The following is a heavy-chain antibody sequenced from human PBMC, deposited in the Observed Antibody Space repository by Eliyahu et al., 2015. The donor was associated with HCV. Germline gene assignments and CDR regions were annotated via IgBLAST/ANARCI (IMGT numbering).Heavy chain of an antibody. V-gene: IGHV3-21*01. J-gene: IGHJ4*02. CDR3: AREGYGDYGDYFDY. CDR1: GFTFSSYS. D-gene: IGHD4-17*01. CDR2: ISSSSSYI. Sequence: EVQLVESGGGLVKPGGSLRLSCAASGFTFSSYSMNWVRQAPGKGLEWVSSISSSSSYIYYADSVKGRFTISRDNAKNSLYLQMNSLRAEDTAVYYCAREGYGDYGDYFDYWGQGTLVTVSS.